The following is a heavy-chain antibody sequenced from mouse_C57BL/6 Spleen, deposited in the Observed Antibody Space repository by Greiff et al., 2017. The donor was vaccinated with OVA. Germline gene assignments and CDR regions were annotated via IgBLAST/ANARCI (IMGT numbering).Heavy chain of an antibody. Sequence: QVQLQQPGAELVKPGASVKMSCKASGYTFTSYWITWVKQRPGQGLEWIGDIYPGSGSTNYNEKFKSKATLTVDTSSSTAYMQLSSLTSEDSAVYYCAREYYYGSSPNFDYWGQGTTLTVSS. J-gene: IGHJ2*01. CDR3: AREYYYGSSPNFDY. D-gene: IGHD1-1*01. CDR2: IYPGSGST. CDR1: GYTFTSYW. V-gene: IGHV1-55*01.